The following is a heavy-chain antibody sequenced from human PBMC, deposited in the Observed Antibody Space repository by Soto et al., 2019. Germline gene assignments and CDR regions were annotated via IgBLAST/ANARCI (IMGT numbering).Heavy chain of an antibody. CDR1: GFTVSSAY. D-gene: IGHD3-10*01. V-gene: IGHV3-66*01. CDR3: ARCGGSENYCYFFDY. Sequence: EVHLVESGGGLVQPGGSLSLSCAASGFTVSSAYMAWVRQAPGKGLEWVSSIYTAGNTYYADSVKGRFTISRDGSENTLYLQMNSLRAEATAVYYCARCGGSENYCYFFDYWGRGTLITVSS. CDR2: IYTAGNT. J-gene: IGHJ4*02.